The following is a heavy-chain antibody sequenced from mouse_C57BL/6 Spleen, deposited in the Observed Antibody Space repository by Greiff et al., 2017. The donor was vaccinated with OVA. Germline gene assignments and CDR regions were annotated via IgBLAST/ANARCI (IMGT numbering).Heavy chain of an antibody. Sequence: GGGLVQPKGSLKLSCAASGFSFNTYAMNWVRQAPGKGLEWVARIRSKSNNYATYYADSVKDRFTISRDDSESMLYLQMNNLKTEDTAMYYCVRQDSQRFAYWGQGTLVTVSA. CDR2: IRSKSNNYAT. V-gene: IGHV10-1*01. J-gene: IGHJ3*01. D-gene: IGHD3-3*01. CDR1: GFSFNTYA. CDR3: VRQDSQRFAY.